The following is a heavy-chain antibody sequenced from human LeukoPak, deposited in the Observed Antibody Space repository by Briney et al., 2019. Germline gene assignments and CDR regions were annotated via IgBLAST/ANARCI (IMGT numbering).Heavy chain of an antibody. CDR3: ATDFYRGRQFDY. D-gene: IGHD2/OR15-2a*01. J-gene: IGHJ4*02. V-gene: IGHV1-24*01. CDR1: GNTFTDLS. CDR2: FDPEDVET. Sequence: EASVKVSCKVCGNTFTDLSMNWVRQAPGKGLEGMGGFDPEDVETIYAQKFQGRVTMPEDTSTATAYMDLSSLTPDDTAVYYCATDFYRGRQFDYWGQRTLVTASS.